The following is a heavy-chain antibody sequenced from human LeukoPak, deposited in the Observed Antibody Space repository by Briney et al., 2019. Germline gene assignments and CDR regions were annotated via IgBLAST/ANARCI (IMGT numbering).Heavy chain of an antibody. D-gene: IGHD3-10*01. V-gene: IGHV4-39*07. CDR1: GGSISSSSYY. Sequence: PSETPSLTCTVSGGSISSSSYYWGWIRQPPGKGLEWIGSIYYSGSTYCNPSLKSRVTISVDTSKNQFSLKLSSVTAADTAVYYCARVGNYYGSGSDYWGQGTLVTVSS. CDR2: IYYSGST. CDR3: ARVGNYYGSGSDY. J-gene: IGHJ4*02.